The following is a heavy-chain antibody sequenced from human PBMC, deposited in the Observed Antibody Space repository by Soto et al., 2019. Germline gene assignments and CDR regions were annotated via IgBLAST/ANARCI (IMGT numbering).Heavy chain of an antibody. V-gene: IGHV1-69*02. CDR1: GGTFSSYT. CDR2: IIPILGIA. D-gene: IGHD2-2*01. Sequence: ASVKVSCKASGGTFSSYTISWVRQAPGQGLEWMGRIIPILGIAIYAQKFQGRVTITADKSTSTAYMELSSLRSEDTAVYYCARGAPYCSSTSCYEFDYWGQGTLVTVSS. CDR3: ARGAPYCSSTSCYEFDY. J-gene: IGHJ4*02.